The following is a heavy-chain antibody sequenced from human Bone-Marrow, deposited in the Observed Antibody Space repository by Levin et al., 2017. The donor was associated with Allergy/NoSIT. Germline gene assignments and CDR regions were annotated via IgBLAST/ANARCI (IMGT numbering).Heavy chain of an antibody. D-gene: IGHD2-15*01. J-gene: IGHJ4*02. V-gene: IGHV3-15*01. CDR2: IKGRSDGATI. CDR1: GFRFSNAW. CDR3: SVLPYCSDLSCHNPLEINDH. Sequence: GESLKISCAASGFRFSNAWMNWVRQTPGKGLEWVGRIKGRSDGATIDYAAPVKGRFIISRDDSTNTLYLRMNRLKTEDTAVYYCSVLPYCSDLSCHNPLEINDHWGQGTLVTVSS.